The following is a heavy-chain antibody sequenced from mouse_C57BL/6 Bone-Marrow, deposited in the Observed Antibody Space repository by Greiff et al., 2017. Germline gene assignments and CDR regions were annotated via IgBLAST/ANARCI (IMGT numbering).Heavy chain of an antibody. J-gene: IGHJ4*01. CDR2: INPSSGYT. CDR3: ARRRAYAMDY. CDR1: GYTFTSYW. V-gene: IGHV1-7*01. Sequence: VQLQQSGAELAKPGASVKLSCKASGYTFTSYWMHWVKQRPGQGLEWIGYINPSSGYTKYNQKFKDKATLTADKYSSTAYMQLISLTYEDSAVYYCARRRAYAMDYWGQGTSVTVAS.